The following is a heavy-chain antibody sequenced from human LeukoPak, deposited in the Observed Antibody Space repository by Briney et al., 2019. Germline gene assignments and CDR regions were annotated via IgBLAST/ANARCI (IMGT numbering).Heavy chain of an antibody. Sequence: SETLSLTCVVSGYSISSGYYWGWIRQPPGKGLEWIGSIWHNGTTYYNPSLKSRVTISVDTSNNQFSLKLSSVTAADTAVFYCARLWGSGYYFDSWGQGTLVTVSS. CDR2: IWHNGTT. CDR3: ARLWGSGYYFDS. J-gene: IGHJ4*02. D-gene: IGHD7-27*01. CDR1: GYSISSGYY. V-gene: IGHV4-38-2*01.